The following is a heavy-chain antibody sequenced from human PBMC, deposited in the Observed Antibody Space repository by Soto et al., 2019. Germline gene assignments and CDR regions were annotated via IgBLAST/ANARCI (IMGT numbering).Heavy chain of an antibody. J-gene: IGHJ4*02. CDR3: ARDRYCSGGSCSLDY. D-gene: IGHD2-15*01. CDR2: ISYDGSNK. CDR1: GFTFSSYA. V-gene: IGHV3-30-3*01. Sequence: QVQLVESGGGVVQPGRSLKLSCAASGFTFSSYAMHWVRQAPGKGLEWVAVISYDGSNKYYADSVKGRFTISRDNSKNTLYLQMNSLRAEDTAVYYCARDRYCSGGSCSLDYWGQGTLVTVSS.